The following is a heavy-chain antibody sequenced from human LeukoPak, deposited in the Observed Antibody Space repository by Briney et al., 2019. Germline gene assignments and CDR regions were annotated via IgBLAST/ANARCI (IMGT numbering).Heavy chain of an antibody. Sequence: SETLTLTCTVSGGSISSYYWSWIRQPAGKGLGGIGRIYTSGSTNYNPSLKSRVTMSVDTSKNQFSLKLSSVTAADTAVYYCASGTTVTGNDAFDIWGQGTMVTVSS. V-gene: IGHV4-4*07. CDR1: GGSISSYY. D-gene: IGHD4-17*01. J-gene: IGHJ3*02. CDR2: IYTSGST. CDR3: ASGTTVTGNDAFDI.